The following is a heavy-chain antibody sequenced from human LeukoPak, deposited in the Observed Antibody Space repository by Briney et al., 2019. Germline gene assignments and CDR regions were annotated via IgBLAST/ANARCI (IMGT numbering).Heavy chain of an antibody. V-gene: IGHV3-7*01. J-gene: IGHJ4*02. CDR3: ARDRYGIAVAGSFDY. CDR2: IKQDGSEK. CDR1: GFTFSSYS. D-gene: IGHD6-19*01. Sequence: GGSLRLSCAASGFTFSSYSMNWVRQAPGKGLEWVANIKQDGSEKYYVDSVKGRFTISRDNAKNSLYLQMNSLRAEDTAVYYCARDRYGIAVAGSFDYWGQGTLVTVSS.